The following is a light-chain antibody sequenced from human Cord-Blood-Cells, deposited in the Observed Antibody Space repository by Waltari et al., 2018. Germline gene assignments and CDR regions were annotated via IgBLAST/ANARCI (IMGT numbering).Light chain of an antibody. CDR2: SNQ. Sequence: QSVLTQPPSASGTPGQRATISCSGSSSNIGSNTVIWYQQPPGTAPKLLSYSNQHRPSGVPDLFSGSSTGPSDSLAISGRQSADEADYYCAAWEDSLNGPVFGGGTKLSVL. CDR1: SSNIGSNT. V-gene: IGLV1-44*01. J-gene: IGLJ3*02. CDR3: AAWEDSLNGPV.